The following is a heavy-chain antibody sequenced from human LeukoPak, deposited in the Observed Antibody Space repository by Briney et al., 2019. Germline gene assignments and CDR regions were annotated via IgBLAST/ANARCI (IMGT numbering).Heavy chain of an antibody. CDR2: ISTDGNDK. CDR1: GFTFSGYA. D-gene: IGHD5/OR15-5a*01. V-gene: IGHV3-30*04. J-gene: IGHJ4*02. Sequence: GGSLRLSCAASGFTFSGYAMHWVRQAPGKGLEWLTVISTDGNDKHYADSVKGRFTVSRDNSKNTLFLQMNNLRTEDTAVYYCAKDKSVSADYYFDYWGQGTLVTASS. CDR3: AKDKSVSADYYFDY.